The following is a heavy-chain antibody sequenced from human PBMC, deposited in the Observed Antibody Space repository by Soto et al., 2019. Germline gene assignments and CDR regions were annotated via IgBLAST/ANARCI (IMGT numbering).Heavy chain of an antibody. V-gene: IGHV3-66*01. D-gene: IGHD5-12*01. Sequence: EVQLVESGGGLVQPGGSLRLSCAASGFTVSSNYMSWVRQAPGKGLEWVSVIYSGGSTYYADSVKGRFTISRDNSKNTLYLQMNSLRAEDTAVYYCASRRTLKYSGYERNYDAFDIWGQGTMVTVSS. CDR1: GFTVSSNY. CDR3: ASRRTLKYSGYERNYDAFDI. J-gene: IGHJ3*02. CDR2: IYSGGST.